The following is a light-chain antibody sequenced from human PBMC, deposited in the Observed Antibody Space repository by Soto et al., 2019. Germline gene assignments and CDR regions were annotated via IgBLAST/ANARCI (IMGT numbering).Light chain of an antibody. CDR2: DAS. CDR1: QSISSR. CDR3: QQYNSYSVT. Sequence: DIQMTQSPSTLSASVGDRVTITCRASQSISSRLAWYQQKPGKAPKLLIYDASSLESGVPSRFSGSGSGTEFNLTISSLQPDDFATYYCQQYNSYSVTLGQGTKVEIK. V-gene: IGKV1-5*01. J-gene: IGKJ1*01.